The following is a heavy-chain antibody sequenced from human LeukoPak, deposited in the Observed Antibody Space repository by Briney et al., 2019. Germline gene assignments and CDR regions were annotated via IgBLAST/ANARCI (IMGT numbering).Heavy chain of an antibody. CDR2: IYYSGSI. Sequence: SETLSLTCTVYGGSISRGGYYWSWIRQHPGKGLEYIGYIYYSGSIYYNPSLKSRVTISLDPSKNQFSLKLSSVTAADTAVYYCARDRGYSYGCDTFDIWGRGTMVTVSS. CDR1: GGSISRGGYY. D-gene: IGHD5-18*01. CDR3: ARDRGYSYGCDTFDI. J-gene: IGHJ3*02. V-gene: IGHV4-31*03.